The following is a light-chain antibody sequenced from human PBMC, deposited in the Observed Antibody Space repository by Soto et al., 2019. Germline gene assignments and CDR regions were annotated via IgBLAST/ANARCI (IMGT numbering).Light chain of an antibody. V-gene: IGKV1-39*01. Sequence: DIQMTQSPSSLSASVGDRVTITCRASQSISSYLNWYQQKPGKAPKLLIYAASSLQSGVPSRFSGSGSGTDFTLTISSLQPEDFVTYYCQQSYSIPTTFGPGTKVDIK. J-gene: IGKJ3*01. CDR1: QSISSY. CDR2: AAS. CDR3: QQSYSIPTT.